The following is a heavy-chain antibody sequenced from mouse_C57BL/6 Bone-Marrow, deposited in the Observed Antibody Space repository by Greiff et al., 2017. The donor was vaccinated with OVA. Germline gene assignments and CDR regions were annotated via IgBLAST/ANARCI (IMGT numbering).Heavy chain of an antibody. Sequence: VQLQQPGAELVRPGSSVKLSCKASGYTFTSYWMHWVKQRPIQGLEWIGNIDPSDSETHYNQKFKDKATLTVDKSSSTAYMQLSSLTSEDSAVYYCARSYYGPFYAMDYWGQGTSVTVSS. D-gene: IGHD1-1*01. CDR3: ARSYYGPFYAMDY. J-gene: IGHJ4*01. V-gene: IGHV1-52*01. CDR1: GYTFTSYW. CDR2: IDPSDSET.